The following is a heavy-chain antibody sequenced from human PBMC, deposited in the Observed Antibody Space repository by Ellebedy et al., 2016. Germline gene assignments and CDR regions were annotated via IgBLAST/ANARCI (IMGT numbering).Heavy chain of an antibody. V-gene: IGHV3-23*01. Sequence: GGSLRLSCEASGIPFSSHAMSWVRQAPGKGPEWISAVVGSGERTFYADSVKGRFTISRDYSKNRLYLQMNSLKVEDTATYYCANVGGSGSYYNGYWGLGTLVTVSS. CDR3: ANVGGSGSYYNGY. J-gene: IGHJ4*02. CDR2: VVGSGERT. D-gene: IGHD3-10*01. CDR1: GIPFSSHA.